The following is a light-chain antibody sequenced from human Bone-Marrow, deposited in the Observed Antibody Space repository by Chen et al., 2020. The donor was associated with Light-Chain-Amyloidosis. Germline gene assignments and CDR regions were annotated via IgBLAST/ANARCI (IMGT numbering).Light chain of an antibody. J-gene: IGLJ2*01. Sequence: SYELTQPPSVSVSPGQTARITCSGDDLPTKYAYWYQQKPGQAPVLVIHRDTERPSGSSERFSGASSGRTTTLTISGGQAEDEADYHCQSADSSGTDEVIFGGGTKLTVL. CDR3: QSADSSGTDEVI. CDR2: RDT. V-gene: IGLV3-25*03. CDR1: DLPTKY.